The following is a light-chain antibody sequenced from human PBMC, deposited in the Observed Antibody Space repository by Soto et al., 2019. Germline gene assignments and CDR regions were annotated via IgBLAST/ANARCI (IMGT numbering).Light chain of an antibody. V-gene: IGKV1-39*01. CDR2: DTY. CDR3: QQSHSTPT. J-gene: IGKJ4*01. CDR1: QTISID. Sequence: DIQMTQSPSSLSASVGDRVTITCRASQTISIDLNWYQQKPGKVPTLLISDTYTLQSGVPSRFVGSGSGTDFTLTISSLQPEDFATYYCQQSHSTPTFGGGTKVEIK.